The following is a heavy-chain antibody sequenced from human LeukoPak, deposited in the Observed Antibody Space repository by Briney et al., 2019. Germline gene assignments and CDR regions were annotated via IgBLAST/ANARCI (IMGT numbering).Heavy chain of an antibody. J-gene: IGHJ3*02. CDR2: ISSSSSTI. CDR1: GFTFSSYG. D-gene: IGHD3-10*01. CDR3: ARDPTGRWAFDI. V-gene: IGHV3-48*02. Sequence: PGGSLRLSCAASGFTFSSYGMNWVRQAPGKGLEWVSYISSSSSTIYYADSVKGRFTISRDNAKNSPYLQMNSLRDEDTAVYYCARDPTGRWAFDIWGQGTMVTVSS.